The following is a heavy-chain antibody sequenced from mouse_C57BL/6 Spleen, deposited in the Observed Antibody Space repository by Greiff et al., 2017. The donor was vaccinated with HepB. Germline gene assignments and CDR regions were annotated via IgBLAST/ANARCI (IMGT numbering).Heavy chain of an antibody. CDR3: AREDSHDY. Sequence: LVKPGASVKMSCKASGYTFTDYYMNWVKQSHGKSLEWIGVINPYNGGTSYNQKFKGKATLTVDKSSSTAYMELNSLTSEDSAVYYCAREDSHDYWGQGTTLTVSS. J-gene: IGHJ2*01. CDR2: INPYNGGT. V-gene: IGHV1-19*01. CDR1: GYTFTDYY.